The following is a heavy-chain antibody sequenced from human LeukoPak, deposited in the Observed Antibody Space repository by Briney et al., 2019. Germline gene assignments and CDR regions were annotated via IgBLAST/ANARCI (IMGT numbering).Heavy chain of an antibody. J-gene: IGHJ4*02. D-gene: IGHD3-10*01. CDR2: ISSGSDYI. CDR3: ASTNHYYGSGTYDYYFDY. V-gene: IGHV3-21*01. CDR1: GFTFSSYS. Sequence: GGSLRLSCATSGFTFSSYSMNWVRQAPGTGLECVSSISSGSDYIYYADSVKGRFTISRDNAKNSLYLQMTSLRAEDTAVYYCASTNHYYGSGTYDYYFDYWGQGTLLTVSS.